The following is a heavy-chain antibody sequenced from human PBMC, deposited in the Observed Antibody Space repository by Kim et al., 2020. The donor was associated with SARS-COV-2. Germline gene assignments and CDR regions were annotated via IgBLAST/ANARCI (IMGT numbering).Heavy chain of an antibody. J-gene: IGHJ3*02. CDR1: GYTFSSYY. D-gene: IGHD6-13*01. V-gene: IGHV1-46*01. CDR3: ASPLSAAAGPYDAFDI. Sequence: ASVKVSCKAYGYTFSSYYIHWVRQAPGQGLEWMGIINPSGGTTTYAQKFQGRVTMTRDTSTSTVYMELSSLRSEDTAVYYCASPLSAAAGPYDAFDIWGQ. CDR2: INPSGGTT.